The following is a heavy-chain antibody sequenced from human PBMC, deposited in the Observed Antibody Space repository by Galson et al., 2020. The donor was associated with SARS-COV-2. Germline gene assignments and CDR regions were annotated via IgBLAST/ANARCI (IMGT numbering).Heavy chain of an antibody. CDR2: ITSSSTYL. Sequence: GGSLRLSCAASGFTFSSYTMNWVRQVPGKGLEWVSSITSSSTYLNYADSVTGRFTISRDNAKNSLFLQMNSLGAGDTAVYFCARTGTPHYYYSYYMDVWGKGTTVTVSS. V-gene: IGHV3-21*01. D-gene: IGHD6-13*01. CDR3: ARTGTPHYYYSYYMDV. CDR1: GFTFSSYT. J-gene: IGHJ6*03.